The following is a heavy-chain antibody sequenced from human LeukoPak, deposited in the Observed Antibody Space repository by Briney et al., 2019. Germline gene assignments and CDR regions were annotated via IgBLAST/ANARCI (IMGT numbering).Heavy chain of an antibody. J-gene: IGHJ4*02. CDR3: ARGSVGAAVGLS. Sequence: GGSLRLSCAASGFXFSSYWIIWVRQAPGKGLEWVANIKQDGSEKYYVDSVKGRFTISRDNAKNSLYLQMNSLRAEDTAVYYCARGSVGAAVGLSWGQGTLVTVSS. V-gene: IGHV3-7*05. CDR2: IKQDGSEK. D-gene: IGHD6-13*01. CDR1: GFXFSSYW.